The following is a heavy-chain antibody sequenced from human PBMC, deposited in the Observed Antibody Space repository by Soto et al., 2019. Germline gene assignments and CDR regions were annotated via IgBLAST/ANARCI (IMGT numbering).Heavy chain of an antibody. CDR2: IGTAGDT. CDR1: GFTFSSYD. CDR3: ARGSSIAALLYFDY. J-gene: IGHJ4*02. V-gene: IGHV3-13*01. D-gene: IGHD6-6*01. Sequence: GGSLRLSCAASGFTFSSYDMHWVRQATGKGLEWVSAIGTAGDTYYPGSVKGRFTISRENAKNSLYLQMNSLRAEDTAVYYCARGSSIAALLYFDYWGQGTLVTVSS.